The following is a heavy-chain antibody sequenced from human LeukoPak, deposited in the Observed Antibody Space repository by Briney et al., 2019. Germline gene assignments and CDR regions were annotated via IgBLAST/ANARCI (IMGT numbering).Heavy chain of an antibody. CDR3: AKKAVSSSWTYFDY. V-gene: IGHV3-23*01. CDR2: TSGDGGET. CDR1: GFTFRNYG. J-gene: IGHJ4*02. D-gene: IGHD6-13*01. Sequence: GGSLRLSCETSGFTFRNYGMSWVRQAPGKGLEWVSSTSGDGGETFYAESVKGRFTTSRDNSKNTLYLQMNSLRAEDTAIYYCAKKAVSSSWTYFDYWGQGALVTVSS.